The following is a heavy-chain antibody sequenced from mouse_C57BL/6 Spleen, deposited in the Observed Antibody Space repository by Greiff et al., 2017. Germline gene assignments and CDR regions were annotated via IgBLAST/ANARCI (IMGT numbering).Heavy chain of an antibody. CDR2: IYPRSGNT. D-gene: IGHD2-4*01. CDR1: GYTFTSYG. Sequence: VQGVESGAELARPGASVKLSCKASGYTFTSYGISWVKQRTGQGLEWIGEIYPRSGNTYYNEKFKGKATLTADKSSSTAYMELRSLTSEDSAVYFCARRYDYDAYAMDYWGQGTSVTVSS. CDR3: ARRYDYDAYAMDY. J-gene: IGHJ4*01. V-gene: IGHV1-81*01.